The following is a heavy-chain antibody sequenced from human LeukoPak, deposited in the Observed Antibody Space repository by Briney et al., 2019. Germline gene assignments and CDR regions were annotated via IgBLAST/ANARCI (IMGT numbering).Heavy chain of an antibody. CDR1: GGSISSGGYY. D-gene: IGHD3-10*01. CDR2: IYYSGST. Sequence: SETLSLTCTVSGGSISSGGYYWSWIRQHPGKGLEWIVYIYYSGSTYYNPSLKSRVTISVDTSKNQFSLKLSSVTAADTAVYYCVTGHRGAPNWFDPSGQGTLVTVFS. CDR3: VTGHRGAPNWFDP. J-gene: IGHJ5*02. V-gene: IGHV4-31*03.